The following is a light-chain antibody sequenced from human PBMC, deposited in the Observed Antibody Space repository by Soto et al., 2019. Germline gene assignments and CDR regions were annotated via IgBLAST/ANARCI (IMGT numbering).Light chain of an antibody. CDR2: DVS. CDR3: SSYTSSSTLYV. Sequence: QSALTQPASVSGSPGQSITISCTGTSSDVGGYNYVSWYQQHPGKAPKLMIYDVSNRPSGVSNRFSGSKSGNTASLTISGLLAEDEADYYCSSYTSSSTLYVFGSGTKLNVL. CDR1: SSDVGGYNY. J-gene: IGLJ1*01. V-gene: IGLV2-14*01.